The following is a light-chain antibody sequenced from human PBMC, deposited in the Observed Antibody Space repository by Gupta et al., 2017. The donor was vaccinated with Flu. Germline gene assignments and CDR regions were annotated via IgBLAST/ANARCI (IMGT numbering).Light chain of an antibody. V-gene: IGKV2-28*01. J-gene: IGKJ1*01. CDR3: MQSLQTRT. CDR2: LAS. Sequence: VAPGEPASISCRSSQSLLHNNGYNYLDWYLQKPGQAPHLLIYLASNRASGVPERFNGSGSGRDFTLKISRVEAEDVGVYYCMQSLQTRTFGQGTRVEIK. CDR1: QSLLHNNGYNY.